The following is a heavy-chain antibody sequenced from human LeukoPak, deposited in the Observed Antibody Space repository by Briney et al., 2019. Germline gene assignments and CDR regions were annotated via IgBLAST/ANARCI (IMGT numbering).Heavy chain of an antibody. J-gene: IGHJ4*02. CDR2: INQDGSEK. CDR1: GFTFSNYW. V-gene: IGHV3-7*01. D-gene: IGHD6-19*01. CDR3: ARPVAGRSFDY. Sequence: GGSLRLSCAASGFTFSNYWMSWVRQAPGKGLEWVASINQDGSEKYYVDSVKGRFTISRDNAKNSLYLQMNSLRAEDTAVYYCARPVAGRSFDYWGQGTLVTVSS.